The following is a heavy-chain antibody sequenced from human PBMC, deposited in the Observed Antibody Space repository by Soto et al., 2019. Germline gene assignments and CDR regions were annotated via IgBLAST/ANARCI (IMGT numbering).Heavy chain of an antibody. V-gene: IGHV1-46*03. J-gene: IGHJ4*02. CDR1: GYTFTSYY. CDR3: ARDQSRTTPQSPHFDY. CDR2: INPSGGST. D-gene: IGHD1-1*01. Sequence: QVQLVQSGAEVKKPGASVKVSCKASGYTFTSYYMHWVRQAPGQGLEWMGIINPSGGSTSYAQKFQGRVTMTXXTXTXXVYMELSSRRSEDTAVYYCARDQSRTTPQSPHFDYWGQGTLVTVSS.